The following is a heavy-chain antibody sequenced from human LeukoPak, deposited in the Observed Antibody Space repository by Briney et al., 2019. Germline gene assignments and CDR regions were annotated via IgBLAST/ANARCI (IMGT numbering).Heavy chain of an antibody. J-gene: IGHJ4*02. V-gene: IGHV3-53*01. CDR2: IYSGGST. CDR1: GFTVSSNY. Sequence: GGSLRLSCAASGFTVSSNYMSWVRQAPGKGLEWVSVIYSGGSTYYADSVKGRFTISRDNSKNTLYLQMNSLRAEDTAVYYCARDPPYCSSTSCYAYWGQGTLVTVSS. D-gene: IGHD2-2*01. CDR3: ARDPPYCSSTSCYAY.